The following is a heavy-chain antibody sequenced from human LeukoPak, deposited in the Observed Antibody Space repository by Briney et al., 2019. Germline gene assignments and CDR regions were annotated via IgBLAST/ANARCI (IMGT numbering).Heavy chain of an antibody. V-gene: IGHV3-21*01. J-gene: IGHJ4*02. CDR2: ISSSSSYI. CDR3: ARVERGVYYKAPYYFDY. CDR1: GFTFSSYS. D-gene: IGHD3-10*01. Sequence: PGGSLRLSCAASGFTFSSYSMNWVRQAPGKGLEWVSSISSSSSYIYYADSVKGRFTISRDNAKNSLYLQMNSLRAEDTAVYYCARVERGVYYKAPYYFDYWGQGTLVTVSS.